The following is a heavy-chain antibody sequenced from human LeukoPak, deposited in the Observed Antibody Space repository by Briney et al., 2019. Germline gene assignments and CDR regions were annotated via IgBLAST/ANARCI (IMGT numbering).Heavy chain of an antibody. D-gene: IGHD3-9*01. CDR3: ARGQRNDFDWLLYWFDP. Sequence: SETLSLTCTVSGGSISSGGYYWSWIRQHPGKGLEWIGYIYYSGSTYYNPSLKSRVTISVDTSKNQFSLKLSSVTAADTAVYHCARGQRNDFDWLLYWFDPWGQGTLVTVSS. V-gene: IGHV4-31*03. CDR2: IYYSGST. CDR1: GGSISSGGYY. J-gene: IGHJ5*02.